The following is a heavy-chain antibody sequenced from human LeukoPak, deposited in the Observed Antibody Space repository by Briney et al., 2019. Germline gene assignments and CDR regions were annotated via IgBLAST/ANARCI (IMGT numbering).Heavy chain of an antibody. D-gene: IGHD5-12*01. Sequence: PSETLSLTCTVSGGSISSGGYYWSWIRQHPGKGLEWIGYIYYSGSTYYNPSLKSRVTISVDTSKNQFSLKLTSVTAADTAVYYCARSRAYDYHFDNWGQGTLVTVSS. CDR1: GGSISSGGYY. V-gene: IGHV4-61*08. CDR2: IYYSGST. CDR3: ARSRAYDYHFDN. J-gene: IGHJ4*02.